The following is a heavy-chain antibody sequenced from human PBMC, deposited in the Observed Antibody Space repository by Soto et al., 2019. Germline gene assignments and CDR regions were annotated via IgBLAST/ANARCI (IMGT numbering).Heavy chain of an antibody. CDR2: IKEDGSEK. V-gene: IGHV3-7*03. J-gene: IGHJ4*02. D-gene: IGHD1-26*01. CDR1: KFTFSNFW. Sequence: GGSLRPSCAASKFTFSNFWMSWVRHAPGKGLEWVANIKEDGSEKYYVDSVKGRFTISRDGAKKSMYLQMASLRAEDTAVYYWARLRKGGYCDYWGQGALVTVSS. CDR3: ARLRKGGYCDY.